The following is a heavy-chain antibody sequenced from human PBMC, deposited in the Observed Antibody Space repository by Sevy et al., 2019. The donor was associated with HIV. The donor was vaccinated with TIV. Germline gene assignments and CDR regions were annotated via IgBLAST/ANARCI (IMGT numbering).Heavy chain of an antibody. CDR2: IRTKAYGGTR. CDR1: GFTFSNHV. V-gene: IGHV3-49*04. J-gene: IGHJ6*03. Sequence: GGSLRLSCTGSGFTFSNHVMSWVRQAPGKGLEWVASIRTKAYGGTREYAASVKGRFTVSRDDSKSIAYLEMNSLKIEDTAVYYCTRAERDYFYMDVWGKGTTVTVSS. CDR3: TRAERDYFYMDV.